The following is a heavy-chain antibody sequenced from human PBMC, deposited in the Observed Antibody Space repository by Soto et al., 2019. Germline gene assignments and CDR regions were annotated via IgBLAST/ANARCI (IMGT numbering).Heavy chain of an antibody. D-gene: IGHD4-4*01. CDR2: IYYSGST. CDR3: ARVDYRNYHYYYDMDV. CDR1: GGSISSGGYY. J-gene: IGHJ6*02. Sequence: QVQLQESGPGLVKPSQTLSLTCTVSGGSISSGGYYWSWNRQHPGKGLELIGYIYYSGSTYYNPSLKSRVTISVDTSQNQFSLKLSSVTAADTAVYYCARVDYRNYHYYYDMDVWGQGTTVTVSS. V-gene: IGHV4-31*03.